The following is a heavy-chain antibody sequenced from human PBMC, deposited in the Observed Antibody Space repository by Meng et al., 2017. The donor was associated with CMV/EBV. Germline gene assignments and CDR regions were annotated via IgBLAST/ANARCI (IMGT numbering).Heavy chain of an antibody. D-gene: IGHD3-10*01. CDR2: IYSGGST. J-gene: IGHJ4*02. CDR3: ARNMIGAYGSGSYTSGIGEG. Sequence: GGSLRLSCAASGFTVSSNCMSWVRQAPGKGLEWVSVIYSGGSTYYADSVKGRFTISRDNSKNTLYLQMNSLRAEDTAVYYCARNMIGAYGSGSYTSGIGEGWGQGTLVTVSS. CDR1: GFTVSSNC. V-gene: IGHV3-53*01.